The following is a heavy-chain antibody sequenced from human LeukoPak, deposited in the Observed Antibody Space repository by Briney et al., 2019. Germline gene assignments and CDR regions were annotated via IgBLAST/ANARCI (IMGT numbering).Heavy chain of an antibody. Sequence: GGSLRLSCAASGFTFSSYSMNWVRQAPGKGLEWVSYISSSSSTIYYADSVKGRFTISRDNAKNSLYLQMNSLRAEDTAVYYCAREGPRGNSQFDYWGQGTLVTVSS. CDR1: GFTFSSYS. CDR2: ISSSSSTI. D-gene: IGHD2/OR15-2a*01. CDR3: AREGPRGNSQFDY. J-gene: IGHJ4*02. V-gene: IGHV3-48*01.